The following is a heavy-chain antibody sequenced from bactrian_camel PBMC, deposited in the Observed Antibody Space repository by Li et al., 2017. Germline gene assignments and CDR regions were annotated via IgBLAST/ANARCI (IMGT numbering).Heavy chain of an antibody. Sequence: VQLVESGGGLGQPGGSLRLSCAASGFTFSSYDMNWVRQAPGKGLEWVSSINGGGYSTYYADSVKGRFTISRDNAKNTVYLQLNSLKSEDTGLYYCATLARASRTSYTYWGQGTQVTVS. CDR1: GFTFSSYD. CDR3: ATLARASRTSYTY. CDR2: INGGGYST. J-gene: IGHJ4*01. D-gene: IGHD7*01. V-gene: IGHV3S40*01.